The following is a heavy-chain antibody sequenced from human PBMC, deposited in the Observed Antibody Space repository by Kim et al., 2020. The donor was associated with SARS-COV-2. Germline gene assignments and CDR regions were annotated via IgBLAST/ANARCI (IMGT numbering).Heavy chain of an antibody. J-gene: IGHJ4*02. CDR3: TRHGYYYDSSGYTDY. Sequence: ASVKGRLTISRDDSKNTAYLQMNSLKTEDTAVYYCTRHGYYYDSSGYTDYWGQGTLVTVSS. D-gene: IGHD3-22*01. V-gene: IGHV3-73*01.